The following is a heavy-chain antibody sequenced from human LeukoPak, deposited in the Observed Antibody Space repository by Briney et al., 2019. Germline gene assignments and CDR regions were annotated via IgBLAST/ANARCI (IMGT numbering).Heavy chain of an antibody. CDR1: GFTFSSYW. Sequence: PGGSLRLSCAASGFTFSSYWMSWVRQAPGKGLEWVANIKQDGSEKYYVDSVKGRFTISKDNAKNSLYLQMNSLRAEDTAVYYCAREDQPDYYDSSGYYFDYWGQGTLVTVSS. V-gene: IGHV3-7*01. J-gene: IGHJ4*02. D-gene: IGHD3-22*01. CDR2: IKQDGSEK. CDR3: AREDQPDYYDSSGYYFDY.